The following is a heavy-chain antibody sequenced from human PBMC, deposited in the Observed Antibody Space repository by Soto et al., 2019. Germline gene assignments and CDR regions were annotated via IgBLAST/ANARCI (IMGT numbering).Heavy chain of an antibody. J-gene: IGHJ3*02. CDR2: IYYSGST. CDR3: ARAKLVDAFDI. V-gene: IGHV4-59*01. Sequence: ASETLSLTCTVSGGSISSYYWSWIRQPPGKGLEWIGYIYYSGSTNYNPSLKSRVTISVDTSKNQFSLKLSSVTAADTAVYYCARAKLVDAFDIWGQGTMVNVS. D-gene: IGHD1-1*01. CDR1: GGSISSYY.